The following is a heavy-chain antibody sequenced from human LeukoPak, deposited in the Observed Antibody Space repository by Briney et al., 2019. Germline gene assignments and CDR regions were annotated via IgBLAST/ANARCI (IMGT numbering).Heavy chain of an antibody. CDR1: GFTFSSYG. D-gene: IGHD2-15*01. V-gene: IGHV3-23*01. CDR3: AKVRSPKVAYYFDY. Sequence: AGGSLRLSCAAAGFTFSSYGMHWVRQAPGKGLEWVSAISGSGGSTYYADSVKGRFTISRDNSKNTLYLQMNSLRAEDTAVYYCAKVRSPKVAYYFDYWGQGTLVTVSS. J-gene: IGHJ4*02. CDR2: ISGSGGST.